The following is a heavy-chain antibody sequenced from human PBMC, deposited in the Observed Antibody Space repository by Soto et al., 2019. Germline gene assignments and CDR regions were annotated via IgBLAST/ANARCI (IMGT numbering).Heavy chain of an antibody. CDR2: IYYSGST. CDR1: VVSVSSGSYY. D-gene: IGHD5-12*01. J-gene: IGHJ4*02. CDR3: AREGDGYIKHS. V-gene: IGHV4-61*01. Sequence: SETLSLTCTFSVVSVSSGSYYCSWLGQPPGKGLEWIGYIYYSGSTNYNPSLTRRVTISVDTSKNQFSLKLSSVTAADTAVYYCAREGDGYIKHSWGQGTLVSVSS.